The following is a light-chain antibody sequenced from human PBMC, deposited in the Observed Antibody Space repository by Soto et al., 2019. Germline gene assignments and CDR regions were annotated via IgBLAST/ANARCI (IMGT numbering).Light chain of an antibody. CDR2: EVN. V-gene: IGLV2-8*01. CDR1: SSDVGAYNS. CDR3: SSYAGSNNLI. Sequence: QSALTQPPSAPGSPVQSVTISCTGTSSDVGAYNSVSGNQHHPGKAPKLMTYEVNTRPSGVPDRFSGSKSGNTASLTVSGLQGEDEADYYCSSYAGSNNLIFGGGTKVTVL. J-gene: IGLJ2*01.